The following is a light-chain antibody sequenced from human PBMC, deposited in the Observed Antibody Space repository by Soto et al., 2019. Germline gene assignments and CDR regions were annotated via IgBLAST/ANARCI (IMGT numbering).Light chain of an antibody. Sequence: EIVMTQSPATLSVSPGERVTLFCRASQSVNSRLAWYQQKPAQAPRLLIYDASTRATGIPARFSGSGSGTEFTLTISSLQSEDFAVYYCQQYKNWPPEYTFCQGTKLEIK. CDR2: DAS. CDR1: QSVNSR. V-gene: IGKV3-15*01. J-gene: IGKJ2*01. CDR3: QQYKNWPPEYT.